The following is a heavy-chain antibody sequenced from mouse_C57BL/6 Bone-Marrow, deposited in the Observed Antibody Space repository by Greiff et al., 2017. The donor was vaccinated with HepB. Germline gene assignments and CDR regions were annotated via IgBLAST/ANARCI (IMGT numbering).Heavy chain of an antibody. D-gene: IGHD1-1*01. CDR3: TTPYYGSYYFDY. V-gene: IGHV14-4*01. Sequence: VQLQQSGAELVRPGASVKLSCTASGFNIKDDYMHWVKQRPEQGLEWIGWIDPENGDTEYASKFQGKATITADTSSNTAYLQLSSLTSEDTAVYYCTTPYYGSYYFDYWGQGTTLTVSS. J-gene: IGHJ2*01. CDR2: IDPENGDT. CDR1: GFNIKDDY.